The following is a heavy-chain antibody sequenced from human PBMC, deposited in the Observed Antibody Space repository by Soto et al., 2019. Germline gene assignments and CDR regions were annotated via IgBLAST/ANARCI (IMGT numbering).Heavy chain of an antibody. Sequence: ASVKVSCKASGYTFTNYGISCVRQAPGQGLEWTGWINVYNGNTKYAQKVQGRVTMTTDTSTSTAYMELRSLRSDDTAVYYCARGVGSGSYYNQYNCLRNRGISSPDYWGHGTLVTVSS. D-gene: IGHD3-10*01. CDR3: ARGVGSGSYYNQYNCLRNRGISSPDY. V-gene: IGHV1-18*01. J-gene: IGHJ4*01. CDR2: INVYNGNT. CDR1: GYTFTNYG.